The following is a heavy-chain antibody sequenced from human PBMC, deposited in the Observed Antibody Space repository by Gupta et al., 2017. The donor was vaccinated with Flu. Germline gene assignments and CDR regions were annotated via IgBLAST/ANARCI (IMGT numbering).Heavy chain of an antibody. J-gene: IGHJ4*02. CDR1: TFTSYG. CDR3: AKRGAAGV. D-gene: IGHD3-16*01. V-gene: IGHV1-8*01. Sequence: TFTSYGIYWVRQATGQGLEWMGWMNPNSGDTGYAQKFQGRVTLTRDTSISTAYMELSSLRSDDTAVYYCAKRGAAGVWGQGTLVTVSS. CDR2: MNPNSGDT.